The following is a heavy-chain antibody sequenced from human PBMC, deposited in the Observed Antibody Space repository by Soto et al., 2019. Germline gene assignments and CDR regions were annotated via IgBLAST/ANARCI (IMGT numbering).Heavy chain of an antibody. CDR1: GGSISSGDYY. Sequence: SETLSLTCTVSGGSISSGDYYWSWIRQPPGKGLEWIGYIYYSGSTYYNPSLKSRVTISVDTSKNQFSLKLSSVTAADTAVYYCARGVSSYDSSGYYYGGYFDYWGQGTLVTVSS. D-gene: IGHD3-22*01. CDR2: IYYSGST. J-gene: IGHJ4*02. V-gene: IGHV4-30-4*01. CDR3: ARGVSSYDSSGYYYGGYFDY.